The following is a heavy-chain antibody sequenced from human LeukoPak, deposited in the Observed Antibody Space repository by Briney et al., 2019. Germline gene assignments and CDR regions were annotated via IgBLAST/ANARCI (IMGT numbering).Heavy chain of an antibody. V-gene: IGHV1-46*01. CDR1: GYTFTSYY. Sequence: VASVKVSCKASGYTFTSYYMHWVRQAPGQGLEWMGIINPSGGSTSYAQKFQGRVTMTRDMSTSTVYMELSSLRSEDTAVYYCARDRGNSNYPKNWFDPWGQGTLVTVSS. CDR3: ARDRGNSNYPKNWFDP. CDR2: INPSGGST. J-gene: IGHJ5*02. D-gene: IGHD4-11*01.